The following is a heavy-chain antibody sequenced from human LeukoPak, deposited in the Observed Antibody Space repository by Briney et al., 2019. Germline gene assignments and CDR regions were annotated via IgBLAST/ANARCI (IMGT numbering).Heavy chain of an antibody. D-gene: IGHD4-17*01. Sequence: PGRSLRLSCTASGFTFGDYAMSWFRQAPGKGLEWVGFIRSKAYGGTTEYAASVKGRFTISRDDSKSIAYLQMNSLKTEDTAVYYCTTTAYGDNIGYWGQGTLVTVSS. J-gene: IGHJ4*02. CDR2: IRSKAYGGTT. CDR1: GFTFGDYA. CDR3: TTTAYGDNIGY. V-gene: IGHV3-49*03.